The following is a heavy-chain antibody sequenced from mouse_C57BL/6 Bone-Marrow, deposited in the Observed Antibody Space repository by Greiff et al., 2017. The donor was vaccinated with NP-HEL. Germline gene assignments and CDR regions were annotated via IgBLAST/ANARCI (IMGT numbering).Heavy chain of an antibody. Sequence: EVKLMESGGDLVKPGGSLKLSCAASGFTFSSYGMSWVRQTPDKRLEWVATISSGGSYTYYPDSVKGRFTISRDNAKNTLYLQMSSLKSEDTAMYYCARRAYDYDFAYWGQGTLVTVSA. CDR1: GFTFSSYG. J-gene: IGHJ3*01. D-gene: IGHD2-4*01. CDR3: ARRAYDYDFAY. V-gene: IGHV5-6*01. CDR2: ISSGGSYT.